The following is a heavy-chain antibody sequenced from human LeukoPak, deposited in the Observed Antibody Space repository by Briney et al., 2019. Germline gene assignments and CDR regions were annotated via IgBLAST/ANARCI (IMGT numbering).Heavy chain of an antibody. Sequence: GGSLRLSCAASGFTFSSYSMNWVRQAPGKGLEWVSSISSSSSYIYYADSVKGRFTISRDNAKDSLYLQMNSLRAEDTAVYYCARGRGYNYGYDYWGQGTLVTVSS. CDR2: ISSSSSYI. J-gene: IGHJ4*02. V-gene: IGHV3-21*01. D-gene: IGHD5-18*01. CDR1: GFTFSSYS. CDR3: ARGRGYNYGYDY.